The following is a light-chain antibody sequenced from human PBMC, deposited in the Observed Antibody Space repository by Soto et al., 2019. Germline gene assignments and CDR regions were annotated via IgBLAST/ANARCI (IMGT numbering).Light chain of an antibody. CDR1: QSVSSY. CDR2: DAS. Sequence: EIVFTQSPGTLSLSPGERATLFCRASQSVSSYVAWYQQKPGQAPRFLIYDASNRATGIPARFSGSGSGTDFTLTISSLEPEDFAVYYCQQRSNWPITFGQGTRLEI. CDR3: QQRSNWPIT. J-gene: IGKJ5*01. V-gene: IGKV3-11*01.